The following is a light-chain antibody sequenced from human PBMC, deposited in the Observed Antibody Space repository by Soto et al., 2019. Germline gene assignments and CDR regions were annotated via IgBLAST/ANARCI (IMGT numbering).Light chain of an antibody. V-gene: IGLV2-14*01. J-gene: IGLJ2*01. Sequence: QSALTQPASVSGSPGQSITISCTGSSSDVGGYNYVSWYQQHPGKAPKLMIYEVSNRPSGISNRFSGSKSGNTASLTLSGLQAEDEADYYCSSYRGSSTLTFGGGTKLTVL. CDR2: EVS. CDR3: SSYRGSSTLT. CDR1: SSDVGGYNY.